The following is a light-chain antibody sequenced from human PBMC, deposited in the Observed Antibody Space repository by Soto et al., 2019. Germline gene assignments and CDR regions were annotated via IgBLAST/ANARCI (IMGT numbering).Light chain of an antibody. CDR2: GAS. V-gene: IGKV3-20*01. CDR1: QSVSHNY. CDR3: HQYGFSLYT. J-gene: IGKJ2*01. Sequence: EVVLTQSPGTLSLSPGERATLSCRAGQSVSHNYLAWYQQKPGRAPRLLIYGASNRATGIPDRFSGSGSGTDFTLTISSLEPADFAVYYCHQYGFSLYTFGQGTKVDIK.